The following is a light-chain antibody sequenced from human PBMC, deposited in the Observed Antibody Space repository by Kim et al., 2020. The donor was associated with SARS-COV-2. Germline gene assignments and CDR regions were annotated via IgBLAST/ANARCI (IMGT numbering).Light chain of an antibody. CDR1: KLGDKY. CDR3: QAWDSSTASYI. CDR2: QDT. Sequence: PGQKASITCSGEKLGDKYACWYQQKPGQSPVLVIYQDTKRPSGIPERFSGSNSGNTATLTISGTQAMDEADYYCQAWDSSTASYIFGTGTKVTVL. J-gene: IGLJ1*01. V-gene: IGLV3-1*01.